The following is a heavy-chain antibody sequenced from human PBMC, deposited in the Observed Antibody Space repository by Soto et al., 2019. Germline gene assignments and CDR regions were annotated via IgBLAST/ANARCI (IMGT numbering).Heavy chain of an antibody. CDR2: ISSSSSTI. CDR3: ARDQSYSRYSGYDPGWDYYYYMDV. J-gene: IGHJ6*03. D-gene: IGHD5-12*01. CDR1: GFTFSSYS. V-gene: IGHV3-48*01. Sequence: GGSLRLSCAASGFTFSSYSMNWVRQAPGKGLEWVSYISSSSSTIYYADSVKGRFTISRDNAKNSLYLQMNSLRAEDTAVYYCARDQSYSRYSGYDPGWDYYYYMDVWGKGTTVTVSS.